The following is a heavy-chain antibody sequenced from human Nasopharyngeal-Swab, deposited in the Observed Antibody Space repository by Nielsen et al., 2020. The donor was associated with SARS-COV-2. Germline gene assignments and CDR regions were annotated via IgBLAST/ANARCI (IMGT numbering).Heavy chain of an antibody. D-gene: IGHD5-24*01. J-gene: IGHJ6*02. CDR3: ARVLRDGYNLGYYYYGMDV. CDR2: INSDGSST. CDR1: GFTFSSYW. Sequence: GESLKISCAASGFTFSSYWMHWVRQAPGKGLVWVSRINSDGSSTSYADSVKGRFTISRDNAKNTLYLQMNSLRAEDTAVYYCARVLRDGYNLGYYYYGMDVWGQGTTVTVSS. V-gene: IGHV3-74*01.